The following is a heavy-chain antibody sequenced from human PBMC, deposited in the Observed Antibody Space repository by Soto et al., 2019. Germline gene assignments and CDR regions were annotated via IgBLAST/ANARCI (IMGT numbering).Heavy chain of an antibody. J-gene: IGHJ4*02. V-gene: IGHV3-30*18. Sequence: QVQLVESGGGVVQPGRSLRLSCAASGFSFSDCGMHWVRHAPGKGLEWVAAISSDGSDKYYSESVKGRFTISRDNSRNTLFLQMNSLRVGDTAVYYCVKGSEVARQELDYWGQGTLVTVSS. CDR1: GFSFSDCG. CDR2: ISSDGSDK. D-gene: IGHD2-15*01. CDR3: VKGSEVARQELDY.